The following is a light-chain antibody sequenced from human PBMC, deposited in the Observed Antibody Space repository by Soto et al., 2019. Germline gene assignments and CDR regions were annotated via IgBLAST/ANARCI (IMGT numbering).Light chain of an antibody. CDR1: SSDVGGHNY. CDR2: DVT. Sequence: QSVLTQPASVSGSPGQSITISCTGTSSDVGGHNYVSWYQQYPGKAPKLMIYDVTNRPSGVSNRFSGSKSGNTASLTISGLQAEDEADYYCSSYTSSSTLVVFGRGTKLTVL. J-gene: IGLJ2*01. CDR3: SSYTSSSTLVV. V-gene: IGLV2-14*01.